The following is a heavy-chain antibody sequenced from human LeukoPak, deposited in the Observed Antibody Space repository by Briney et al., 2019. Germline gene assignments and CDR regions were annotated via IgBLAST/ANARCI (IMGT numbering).Heavy chain of an antibody. Sequence: GASVKLSCKASGYTFTSYYMHWVRQAPGQGLEWMGIINTSGGSTSYAQKFQGRVTMIRDMSTSTDYMELSSLRSEDTAVFYSASLGGRIKPCHIWAQGTMVTVSS. CDR2: INTSGGST. D-gene: IGHD3-10*01. CDR1: GYTFTSYY. V-gene: IGHV1-46*01. CDR3: ASLGGRIKPCHI. J-gene: IGHJ3*02.